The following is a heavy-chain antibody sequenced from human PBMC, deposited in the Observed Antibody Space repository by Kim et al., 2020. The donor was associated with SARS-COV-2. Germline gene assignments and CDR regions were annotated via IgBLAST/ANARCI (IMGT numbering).Heavy chain of an antibody. CDR1: GYSFTSYW. CDR3: ARHGYYDSSGYYLPNAFDI. D-gene: IGHD3-22*01. V-gene: IGHV5-10-1*01. CDR2: IDPSDSYT. J-gene: IGHJ3*02. Sequence: GESLKISCKGSGYSFTSYWINWVRQMPGKGLEWMGRIDPSDSYTNYSPSFQGHVTISADKSISTAYLQWSSLKASDTAMYYCARHGYYDSSGYYLPNAFDIWGQGTMVTVSS.